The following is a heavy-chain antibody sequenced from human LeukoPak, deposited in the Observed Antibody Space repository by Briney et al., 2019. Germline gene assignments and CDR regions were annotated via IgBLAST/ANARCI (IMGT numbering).Heavy chain of an antibody. CDR2: ISYDGSNK. CDR1: GFTFSSYG. J-gene: IGHJ4*02. D-gene: IGHD3-3*01. Sequence: PGGSLRLSWAASGFTFSSYGMHWVRQAPGKGLEWVAVISYDGSNKYYADSVKGRFTISRDNSKNTLYLQMNSLRAEDTAVYYCAKDQEDFWSGYSDWGQGTLVTVSS. V-gene: IGHV3-30*18. CDR3: AKDQEDFWSGYSD.